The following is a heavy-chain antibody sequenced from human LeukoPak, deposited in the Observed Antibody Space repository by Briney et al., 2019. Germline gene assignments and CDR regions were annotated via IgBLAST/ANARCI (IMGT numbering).Heavy chain of an antibody. CDR3: AKLYGYINSI. Sequence: GGSLRLSCAASGFTFSSYGMHWVRQAPGKGLEWVAFIRYDGSNKYYADSVKGRFTIPRDNSKNTLYLQMNSLRAEDTAVYYCAKLYGYINSIWGQGTMVTVSS. CDR2: IRYDGSNK. CDR1: GFTFSSYG. V-gene: IGHV3-30*02. J-gene: IGHJ3*02. D-gene: IGHD5-18*01.